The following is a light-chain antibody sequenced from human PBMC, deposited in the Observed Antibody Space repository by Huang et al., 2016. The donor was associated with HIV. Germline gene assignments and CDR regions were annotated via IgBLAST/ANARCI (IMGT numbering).Light chain of an antibody. CDR3: QQYNNWPPYS. CDR1: QSVSSN. CDR2: GAS. J-gene: IGKJ2*03. Sequence: EIVMTQSPATLSVSPGERATLSCRASQSVSSNLAWYHQKPGQAPRIRIYGASTRATGIPARFSGSGSGTEFTLTISSLQSEDFAVYYCQQYNNWPPYSFGQGTKLEIK. V-gene: IGKV3-15*01.